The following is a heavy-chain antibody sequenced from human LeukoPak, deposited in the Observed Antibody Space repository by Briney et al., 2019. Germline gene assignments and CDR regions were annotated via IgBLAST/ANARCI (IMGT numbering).Heavy chain of an antibody. CDR1: GSTLYRYW. D-gene: IGHD1-14*01. Sequence: GGSLRLSCAASGSTLYRYWMSWVRQAPGKGLEWVANINEDGGERHYVDSVKGRFTISRDNAKNSLYLQMNSLRAEDTAVYYCARGGNLENWGGGTLVTVSS. J-gene: IGHJ4*02. V-gene: IGHV3-7*01. CDR2: INEDGGER. CDR3: ARGGNLEN.